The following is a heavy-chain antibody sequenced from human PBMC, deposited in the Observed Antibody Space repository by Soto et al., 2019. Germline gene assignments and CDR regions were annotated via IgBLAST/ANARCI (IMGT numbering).Heavy chain of an antibody. CDR2: ISSSGSTI. J-gene: IGHJ3*01. CDR1: GFTFSSYE. V-gene: IGHV3-48*03. Sequence: PGGSLRLSCAASGFTFSSYEMNWVRQAPGKGLEWVSYISSSGSTIYYADSVKGRFTISRDNAKNSLYLQMNSLRVEDTAVYYCAKERGTEVSATIVGDVWGQGILVTV. D-gene: IGHD2-21*01. CDR3: AKERGTEVSATIVGDV.